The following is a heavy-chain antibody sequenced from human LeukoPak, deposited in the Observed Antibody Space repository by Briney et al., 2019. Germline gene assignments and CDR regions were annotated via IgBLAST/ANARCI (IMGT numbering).Heavy chain of an antibody. CDR1: GGSISSYY. Sequence: KASETLSLTCTVSGGSISSYYWSWIRQPPGKGLEWIGYIYYSGSTNYNPSLKSRVTISVDTSKNQFSLKLSSVTAADTAVYYSARDRDYGDAFDIWGQGTMVTVSS. CDR3: ARDRDYGDAFDI. J-gene: IGHJ3*02. CDR2: IYYSGST. D-gene: IGHD4-17*01. V-gene: IGHV4-59*01.